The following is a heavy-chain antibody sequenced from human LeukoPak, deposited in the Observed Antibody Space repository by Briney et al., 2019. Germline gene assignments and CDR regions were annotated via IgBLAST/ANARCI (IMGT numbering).Heavy chain of an antibody. D-gene: IGHD3-10*01. Sequence: ASVKVSCKASGYTFTSYDINWVRQATGQGLEWMGWMNPTSGHTGYTQNFQGRVTMTRDTSISTAYMELNSLTSEDTAVYYCARSPVGVRKKHDFWGQGTLVIVSS. CDR1: GYTFTSYD. CDR2: MNPTSGHT. V-gene: IGHV1-8*01. J-gene: IGHJ4*02. CDR3: ARSPVGVRKKHDF.